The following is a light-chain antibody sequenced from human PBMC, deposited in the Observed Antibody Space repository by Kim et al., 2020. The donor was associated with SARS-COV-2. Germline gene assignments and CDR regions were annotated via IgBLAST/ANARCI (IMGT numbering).Light chain of an antibody. Sequence: EKASRSTCGGNNIGSKSVHWYQQKPGQAPVLVIYYDSDRPSGIPERFSGSNSGNTATLTISRVEAGDEADYYCQVWDSSSDHLYVFGTGTKVTVL. CDR1: NIGSKS. CDR2: YDS. CDR3: QVWDSSSDHLYV. J-gene: IGLJ1*01. V-gene: IGLV3-21*04.